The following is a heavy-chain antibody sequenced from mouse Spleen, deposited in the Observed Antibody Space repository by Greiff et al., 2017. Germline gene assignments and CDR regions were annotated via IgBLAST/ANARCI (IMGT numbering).Heavy chain of an antibody. V-gene: IGHV1-52*01. CDR1: GYTFTSYW. J-gene: IGHJ2*01. D-gene: IGHD1-1*01. CDR2: IDPSDSET. Sequence: QVQLQQPGAELVRPGSSVKLSCKASGYTFTSYWMHWVKQRPIQGLEWIGNIDPSDSETHYNQKFKDKATLTVDKSSSTAYMQLSSLTSEDSAVYYCATTVVATRFDYWGQGTTLTVSS. CDR3: ATTVVATRFDY.